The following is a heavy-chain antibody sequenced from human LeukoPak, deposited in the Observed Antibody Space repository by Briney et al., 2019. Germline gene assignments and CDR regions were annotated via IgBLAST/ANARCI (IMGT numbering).Heavy chain of an antibody. D-gene: IGHD1-14*01. CDR1: GFTFSSYG. CDR2: IRYDGSNK. Sequence: GGSLRLSCAASGFTFSSYGMHWVRQAPGKGLEWVAFIRYDGSNKYYADSVKGRFTISRDNSKNTLYLQMNSLRAEDTAVYYCASGAPDSFDYWGQGTPVTVSS. CDR3: ASGAPDSFDY. J-gene: IGHJ4*02. V-gene: IGHV3-30*02.